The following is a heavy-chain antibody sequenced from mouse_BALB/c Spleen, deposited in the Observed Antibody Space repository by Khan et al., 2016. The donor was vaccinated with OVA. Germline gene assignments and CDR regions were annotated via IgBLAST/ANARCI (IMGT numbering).Heavy chain of an antibody. V-gene: IGHV3-2*02. CDR2: ISYSGNT. CDR3: ARVYGGDFDY. J-gene: IGHJ2*01. D-gene: IGHD1-1*01. Sequence: EVKLEESGPGLVKPSQSLSLTCTVTGYSITSDYAWNWIRQFPANKLEWMGFISYSGNTNYNPSLKSRISITRDTTKNQFFLQLNSVTIEDTATYYCARVYGGDFDYWGQGTTLTVSS. CDR1: GYSITSDYA.